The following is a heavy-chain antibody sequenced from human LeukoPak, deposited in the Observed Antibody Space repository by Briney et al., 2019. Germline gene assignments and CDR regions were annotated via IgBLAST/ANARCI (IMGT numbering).Heavy chain of an antibody. CDR3: ARTIRFLEWLFPVDV. D-gene: IGHD3-3*01. CDR2: ISSSSSTI. CDR1: GFTFSSYS. J-gene: IGHJ6*04. Sequence: AGGSLRLSCAASGFTFSSYSMNWVRQAPGKGLEWVSYISSSSSTIYYADSVKGRFTISRDNAKNSLYLQINSLRAEDTAVYYCARTIRFLEWLFPVDVWGKGTTVTVSS. V-gene: IGHV3-48*01.